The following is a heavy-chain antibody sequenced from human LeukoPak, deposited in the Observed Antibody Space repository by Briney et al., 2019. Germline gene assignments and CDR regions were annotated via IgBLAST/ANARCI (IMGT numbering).Heavy chain of an antibody. D-gene: IGHD6-19*01. Sequence: GGSLRLSCAASGFTFSNYAMSWVRQAPGKGLEWVSSMSGSGGSTYYADSVKGRFTISRDHSKNTLYLQMNNLRAEDTALYYCAKNQGQWLVPVDYWGQGTLVTVSS. V-gene: IGHV3-23*01. CDR2: MSGSGGST. J-gene: IGHJ4*02. CDR1: GFTFSNYA. CDR3: AKNQGQWLVPVDY.